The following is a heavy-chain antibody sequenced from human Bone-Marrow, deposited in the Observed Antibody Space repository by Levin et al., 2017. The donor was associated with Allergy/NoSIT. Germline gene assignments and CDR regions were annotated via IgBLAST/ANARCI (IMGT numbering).Heavy chain of an antibody. CDR2: IYLGDGVT. J-gene: IGHJ4*02. CDR3: ARDNNGWSFDY. Sequence: PGGSLRLSCKTSGYTFTTNHMHWVRQAPGQGPEWMGIIYLGDGVTVYAQKFQGRVTLTRDTSTTTVYMELSSLRSEDTAVYWCARDNNGWSFDYWGQGTLLTVSS. D-gene: IGHD6-19*01. CDR1: GYTFTTNH. V-gene: IGHV1-46*01.